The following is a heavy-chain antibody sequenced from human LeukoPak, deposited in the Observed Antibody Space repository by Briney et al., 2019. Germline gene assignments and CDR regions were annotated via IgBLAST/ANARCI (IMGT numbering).Heavy chain of an antibody. CDR1: GCTYTDYY. CDR2: INYNKEGT. CDR3: ARVWQLVSPTPMGY. D-gene: IGHD6-6*01. Sequence: ASVKVSCKASGCTYTDYYMHWVRQAAGRGLDWVGRINYNKEGTNYAQKFQGRVTMTRDTSISTAYMKLSRLRSDDTAMYYCARVWQLVSPTPMGYWGQGTLVTVSS. J-gene: IGHJ4*02. V-gene: IGHV1-2*06.